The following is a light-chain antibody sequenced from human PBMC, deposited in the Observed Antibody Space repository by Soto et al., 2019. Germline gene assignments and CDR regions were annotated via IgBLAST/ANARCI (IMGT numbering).Light chain of an antibody. CDR1: QSISSW. CDR3: QQYNSYPKT. Sequence: DIQMTQSPSTLSAYVGDRVTITCRASQSISSWSAWYQQKPGKAPNLLIYDAASLESGVPSRFSGSGSGTEFTLTISSLQPDDFATYYCQQYNSYPKTFGQGTKVDIK. CDR2: DAA. V-gene: IGKV1-5*01. J-gene: IGKJ1*01.